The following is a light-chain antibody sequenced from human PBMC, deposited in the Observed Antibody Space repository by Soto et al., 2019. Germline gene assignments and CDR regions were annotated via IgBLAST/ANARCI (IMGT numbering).Light chain of an antibody. Sequence: DVVMTQTPLSLSVAPGQPASISCKSSQSLLHITGETFLFWYLQKPGQSPQLLVYEVSTRVSGVPDRFSGSGAGTDFTLEISRVDPDDVCIYYCMQSTQLPPTFGQGTRLGIE. V-gene: IGKV2D-29*02. CDR3: MQSTQLPPT. J-gene: IGKJ5*01. CDR2: EVS. CDR1: QSLLHITGETF.